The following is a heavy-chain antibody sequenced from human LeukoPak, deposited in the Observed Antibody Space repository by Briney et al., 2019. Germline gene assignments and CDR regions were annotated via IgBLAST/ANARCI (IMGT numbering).Heavy chain of an antibody. J-gene: IGHJ4*02. CDR1: GYTFTGYY. CDR3: ARVEKADYYDSSGYLLY. D-gene: IGHD3-22*01. CDR2: INPNSGGT. Sequence: GASVMVSCKASGYTFTGYYMHWVRQAPGQGLEWMGRINPNSGGTNYAQKFQGRVTMTRDTSISTAYMELSRLRSDDTAVYYCARVEKADYYDSSGYLLYWGQGTLVTVSS. V-gene: IGHV1-2*06.